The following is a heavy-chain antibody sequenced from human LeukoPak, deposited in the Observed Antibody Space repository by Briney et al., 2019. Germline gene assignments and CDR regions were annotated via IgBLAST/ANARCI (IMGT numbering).Heavy chain of an antibody. CDR3: ARVGTVTPPDY. D-gene: IGHD4-17*01. Sequence: SETLSLTCTVSGRSISSFYWSWIRQPPGQGLEWLGYIYYTGSTNYNPSLKSRVTISADTSKNQFSLKLSSVTAADTAVYYCARVGTVTPPDYWGQGTLVTVSS. CDR1: GRSISSFY. J-gene: IGHJ4*02. V-gene: IGHV4-59*12. CDR2: IYYTGST.